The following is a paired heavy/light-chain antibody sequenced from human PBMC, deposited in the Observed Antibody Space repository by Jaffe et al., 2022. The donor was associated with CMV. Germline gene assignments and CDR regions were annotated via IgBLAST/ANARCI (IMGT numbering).Heavy chain of an antibody. D-gene: IGHD6-19*01. CDR3: ARGPLYSNGWYYPNFDY. Sequence: EVQVVESGGDWVQPGGSLRVSCAASGFTFDDYAMHWVRQAPGKGLEWVSGISWNGGSMAYGDSVKGRFTISRDNAKNSLYLQMDSLRAEDTAFYYCARGPLYSNGWYYPNFDYWGRGTLVTVSS. CDR2: ISWNGGSM. V-gene: IGHV3-9*01. J-gene: IGHJ4*02. CDR1: GFTFDDYA.
Light chain of an antibody. CDR1: QSLLHSDGKTY. CDR3: VEGMHLPPS. CDR2: EVS. J-gene: IGKJ4*01. V-gene: IGKV2-29*03. Sequence: IVMTQTPLSLSVTPGQPASIYCKSSQSLLHSDGKTYLYWYLQKPGQSPQLLMYEVSRRFSGVPDRFSGSGSGTDFTLKISRLEAEDVGTYYCVEGMHLPPSFGGGTKVEIK.